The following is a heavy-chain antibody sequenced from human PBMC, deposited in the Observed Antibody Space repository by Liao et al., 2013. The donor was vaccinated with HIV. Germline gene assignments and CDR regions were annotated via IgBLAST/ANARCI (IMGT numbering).Heavy chain of an antibody. Sequence: QVQLQQWGAGLLKPSETLSLTCDVYGGSLSGGCIWNWIRQSPGKGLEWIGEICDSGSTKYNPSLKSRVTMSVDTSKNQFSLRLTSVTATDTAVYYCARGGRDGYNGDAFDVWGQGTMVTVSS. D-gene: IGHD5-24*01. CDR3: ARGGRDGYNGDAFDV. V-gene: IGHV4-34*01. CDR2: ICDSGST. J-gene: IGHJ3*01. CDR1: GGSLSGGCI.